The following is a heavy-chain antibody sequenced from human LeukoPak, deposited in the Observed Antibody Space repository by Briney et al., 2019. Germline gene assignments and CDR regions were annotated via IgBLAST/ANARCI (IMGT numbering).Heavy chain of an antibody. CDR2: MNPNSGNT. D-gene: IGHD3-22*01. CDR1: GYTFTSYD. J-gene: IGHJ4*02. Sequence: GASVKVSCKASGYTFTSYDINWVRQATGQGLEWMGWMNPNSGNTGYAQKFQGRVTMTRNTSISTAYMELSSLRSEDTAVYYCARGPYYYDSSGYYRFDYWGQGTLVTVSS. CDR3: ARGPYYYDSSGYYRFDY. V-gene: IGHV1-8*01.